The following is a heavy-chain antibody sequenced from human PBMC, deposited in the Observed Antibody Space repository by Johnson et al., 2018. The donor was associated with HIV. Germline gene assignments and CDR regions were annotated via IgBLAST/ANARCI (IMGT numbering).Heavy chain of an antibody. D-gene: IGHD5/OR15-5a*01. CDR2: ISYDGSNK. V-gene: IGHV3-30*03. CDR3: AREGDGNIVSNGAFDI. Sequence: QVLLVESGGTLVQPGGSLSLSCAASGFTFSSYGMHWVRQAPGKGLEWVAVISYDGSNKYYADSVKGRFTISRDNYTNTLFLQMGSLRLEDMAVYYCAREGDGNIVSNGAFDIWGQGTMVTVSS. CDR1: GFTFSSYG. J-gene: IGHJ3*02.